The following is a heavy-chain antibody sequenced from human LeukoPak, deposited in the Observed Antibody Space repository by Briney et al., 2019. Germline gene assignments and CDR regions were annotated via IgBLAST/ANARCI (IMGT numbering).Heavy chain of an antibody. J-gene: IGHJ4*02. CDR1: GGSFSGYY. CDR3: ARGGRQLVRGIDY. CDR2: INHSGST. V-gene: IGHV4-34*01. D-gene: IGHD6-6*01. Sequence: PSETLSLTCAVYGGSFSGYYWSWIRQPPGKGLEWIGEINHSGSTNYNPSLKSRVTISVDTSKNRFSLKLSSVTAADTAVYYCARGGRQLVRGIDYWGQGTLVTVSS.